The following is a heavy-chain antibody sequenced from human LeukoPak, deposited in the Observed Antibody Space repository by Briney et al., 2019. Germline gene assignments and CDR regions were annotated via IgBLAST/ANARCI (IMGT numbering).Heavy chain of an antibody. Sequence: KTGGSLRLSCAASGFTFSSYSMNWVRQAPGKGLEWVSSISSSSSYIYYADSVKGRFTISRDNAKNSLYLQMNSLRAEDTAVYYCARDHMVRGVKVLDYYYYMDVWGKGTTVTISS. CDR1: GFTFSSYS. D-gene: IGHD3-10*01. V-gene: IGHV3-21*01. J-gene: IGHJ6*03. CDR2: ISSSSSYI. CDR3: ARDHMVRGVKVLDYYYYMDV.